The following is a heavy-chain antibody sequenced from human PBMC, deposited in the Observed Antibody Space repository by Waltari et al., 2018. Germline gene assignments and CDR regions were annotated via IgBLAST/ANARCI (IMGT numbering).Heavy chain of an antibody. V-gene: IGHV4-59*11. CDR1: GGSISSHY. Sequence: QVQLQESGPGLVKPSETLSLTCTVSGGSISSHYWSWIRQPPGKGLEWIGYIYYMGSTNYNPSLKSRVTISVDTSKNQFSLKLSSVTAADTAVYYCARGNRMVGEHYFDYWGQGTLVTVSS. CDR3: ARGNRMVGEHYFDY. D-gene: IGHD1-26*01. J-gene: IGHJ4*02. CDR2: IYYMGST.